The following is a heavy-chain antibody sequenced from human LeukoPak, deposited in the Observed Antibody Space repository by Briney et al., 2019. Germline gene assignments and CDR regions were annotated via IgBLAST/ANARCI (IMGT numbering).Heavy chain of an antibody. V-gene: IGHV3-21*01. Sequence: PGGSLRLSCAASGFTFSSYSMNWARQAPGKGLEWVSSISSSSSYIYYADSVKGRFTISRDNAKNSLYLQMNSLRAEDTAVYYCARDGYYDSSGYYYTDAFDIWGQGTMVTVSS. D-gene: IGHD3-22*01. CDR3: ARDGYYDSSGYYYTDAFDI. CDR1: GFTFSSYS. J-gene: IGHJ3*02. CDR2: ISSSSSYI.